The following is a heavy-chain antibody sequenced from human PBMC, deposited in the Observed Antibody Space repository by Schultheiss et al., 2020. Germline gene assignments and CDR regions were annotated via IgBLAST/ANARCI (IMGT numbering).Heavy chain of an antibody. CDR1: GGSISSGGYS. D-gene: IGHD1-26*01. CDR3: ASPKPYSGSREYFDY. CDR2: IYHSGST. Sequence: SETLSLTCAVSGGSISSGGYSWSWIRQPPGKGLEWIGYIYHSGSTYYNPSLKSRVTISVDRSKNQFSLKLSSVTAADTAVYYCASPKPYSGSREYFDYWGQGTLVTVSS. J-gene: IGHJ4*02. V-gene: IGHV4-30-2*01.